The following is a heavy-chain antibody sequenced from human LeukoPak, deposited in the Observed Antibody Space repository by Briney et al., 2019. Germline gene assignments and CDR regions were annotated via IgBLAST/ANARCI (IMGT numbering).Heavy chain of an antibody. CDR2: INSDGSWT. Sequence: GGSLRLSCAASGNYCMHWVRQAPGKGLLWVSHINSDGSWTTYADSVKGRFTISKDNAKNTVYLQMNNLSAEDTAVYYCVSFYETYWGRGTLVTVSS. V-gene: IGHV3-74*01. D-gene: IGHD2-2*01. J-gene: IGHJ4*02. CDR1: GNYC. CDR3: VSFYETY.